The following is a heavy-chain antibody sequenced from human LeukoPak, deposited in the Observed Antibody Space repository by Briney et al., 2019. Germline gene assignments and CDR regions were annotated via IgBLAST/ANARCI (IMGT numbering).Heavy chain of an antibody. CDR3: ARRESLHHDAFDI. CDR1: GYTFTSYG. J-gene: IGHJ3*02. V-gene: IGHV1-18*01. D-gene: IGHD5/OR15-5a*01. Sequence: GASVKVSCKASGYTFTSYGISWVRRVPGQGLEWMGWISAYNGNTNYAQKLQGRVTMTTDTSTSTAYMELRSLRSDDTAVYYCARRESLHHDAFDIWGQGTMVTVSS. CDR2: ISAYNGNT.